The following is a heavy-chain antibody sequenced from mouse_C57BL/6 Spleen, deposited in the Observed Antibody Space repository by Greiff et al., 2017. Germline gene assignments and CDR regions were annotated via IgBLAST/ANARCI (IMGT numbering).Heavy chain of an antibody. CDR3: ARFYSNCVDY. CDR1: GYTFTSYW. CDR2: IHPNSGST. Sequence: QVQLQQPGAELVKPGASVKLSCKASGYTFTSYWMHWVKQRPGQGLEWIGMIHPNSGSTNYNEKFKSKATLTVDKSSSTAYMKLSSLTSEASAVYYCARFYSNCVDYWGQGTTLTVSS. J-gene: IGHJ2*01. D-gene: IGHD2-5*01. V-gene: IGHV1-64*01.